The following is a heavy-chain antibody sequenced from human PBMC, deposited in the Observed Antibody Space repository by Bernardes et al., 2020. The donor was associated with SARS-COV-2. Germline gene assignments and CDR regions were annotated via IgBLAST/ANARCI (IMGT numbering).Heavy chain of an antibody. CDR3: ARDKLWFGELLYFGGMDV. J-gene: IGHJ6*02. Sequence: GGSLRLSCAASGFKFSSYWMSWVRQAPGKALEWVANIKEDGSEKYYVDSVKGRFTISRDNAKDSLFLQMNSLRAEDTAVYYCARDKLWFGELLYFGGMDVWGQGTTVTVSS. D-gene: IGHD3-10*01. CDR1: GFKFSSYW. CDR2: IKEDGSEK. V-gene: IGHV3-7*01.